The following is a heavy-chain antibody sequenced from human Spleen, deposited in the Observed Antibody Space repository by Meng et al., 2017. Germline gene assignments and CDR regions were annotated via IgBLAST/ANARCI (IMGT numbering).Heavy chain of an antibody. V-gene: IGHV3-48*03. CDR3: ACSYAVLTGYYRGSAFDI. J-gene: IGHJ3*02. CDR2: ISSSGSTI. Sequence: GEALKISCAASGFTFSSYEMNWVRQAPGKGLEWVSYISSSGSTIYYADSVKGRFTISRDNAKNSLYLQMNSLRAEDTAVYYCACSYAVLTGYYRGSAFDIWGQGTMVTVSS. CDR1: GFTFSSYE. D-gene: IGHD3-9*01.